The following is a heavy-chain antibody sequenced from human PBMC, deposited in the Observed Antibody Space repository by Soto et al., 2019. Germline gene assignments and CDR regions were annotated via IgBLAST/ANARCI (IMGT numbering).Heavy chain of an antibody. CDR1: GVTFSSYA. V-gene: IGHV1-69*13. Sequence: SVKGSCKASGVTFSSYAISWVRQAPGQGLEWMGGIIPIFGTANYAQKFQGRVTITADESTSTAYMELSSLRSEDTAVYYCARAIVVVPAARGYYYYYGMDVWGQGTTVTVS. CDR2: IIPIFGTA. J-gene: IGHJ6*02. CDR3: ARAIVVVPAARGYYYYYGMDV. D-gene: IGHD2-2*01.